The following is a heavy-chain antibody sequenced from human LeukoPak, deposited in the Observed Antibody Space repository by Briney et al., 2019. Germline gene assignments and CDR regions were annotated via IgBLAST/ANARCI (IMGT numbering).Heavy chain of an antibody. CDR2: VYTSGGT. V-gene: IGHV4-61*02. D-gene: IGHD6-19*01. Sequence: PSQTLSLTCTVSGGSISSATYYWSWIRQPAGKGLEWIGRVYTSGGTNYNPSRKSRVTISVDTSKSQFSLKLSSVTAAVTDVYYCARQWPYWYFDLWGRGTLVTVSS. CDR1: GGSISSATYY. CDR3: ARQWPYWYFDL. J-gene: IGHJ2*01.